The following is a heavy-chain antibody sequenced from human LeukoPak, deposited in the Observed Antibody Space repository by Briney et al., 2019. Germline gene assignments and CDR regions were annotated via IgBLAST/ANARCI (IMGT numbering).Heavy chain of an antibody. CDR2: IYYTGTT. V-gene: IGHV4-59*08. CDR3: ARLKGYSSGWYPSYYFDY. Sequence: SETLSLTCTVSGGSISSSYWSWIRRPPGKGLEWIGYIYYTGTTNYNPSLKSRVTISVDTSKNQFSLKLSSVTAADTAVYYCARLKGYSSGWYPSYYFDYWGQGTLVTVSS. J-gene: IGHJ4*02. CDR1: GGSISSSY. D-gene: IGHD6-19*01.